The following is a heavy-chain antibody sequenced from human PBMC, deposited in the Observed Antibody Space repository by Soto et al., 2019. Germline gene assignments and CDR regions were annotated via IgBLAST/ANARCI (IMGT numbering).Heavy chain of an antibody. D-gene: IGHD3-3*01. Sequence: ATVKVSCKASGYTFTSYGISWGRQAPGQGLEWMGWISAYNGNTNYAQKLQGRVTMTTDTSTSTAYMELRSLRSDDTAVYYCARDGGYYVLGYGMDVWGQGTTVTVSS. CDR3: ARDGGYYVLGYGMDV. CDR1: GYTFTSYG. J-gene: IGHJ6*02. V-gene: IGHV1-18*01. CDR2: ISAYNGNT.